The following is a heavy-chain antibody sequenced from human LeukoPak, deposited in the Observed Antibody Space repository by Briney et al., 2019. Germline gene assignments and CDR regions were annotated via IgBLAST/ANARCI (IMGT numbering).Heavy chain of an antibody. CDR1: GDFINNNY. CDR2: IYYSGST. Sequence: SETLSLTCTVSGDFINNNYWTWIRQPPGKGLEWIGSIYYSGSTYYNPSLKSRVTISVDTSKNQFSLKLSSVTAADTAVYYCARQDTAMVPTDYWGQGTLVTVSS. J-gene: IGHJ4*02. CDR3: ARQDTAMVPTDY. D-gene: IGHD5-18*01. V-gene: IGHV4-59*05.